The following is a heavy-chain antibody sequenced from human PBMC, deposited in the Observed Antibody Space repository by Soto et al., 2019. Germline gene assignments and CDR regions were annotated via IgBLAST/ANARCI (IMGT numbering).Heavy chain of an antibody. CDR2: INSDGSST. CDR1: GFTFSSYW. V-gene: IGHV3-74*01. CDR3: ARDKDILTGYYYYYGMDV. J-gene: IGHJ6*02. Sequence: GGSLRLSCAASGFTFSSYWMHWVRQAPGKGLVWVSRINSDGSSTFYADSVKGRFTISRDNAKNTLYLQMNSLRAEDTAVYYCARDKDILTGYYYYYGMDVWGQGTTVTV. D-gene: IGHD3-9*01.